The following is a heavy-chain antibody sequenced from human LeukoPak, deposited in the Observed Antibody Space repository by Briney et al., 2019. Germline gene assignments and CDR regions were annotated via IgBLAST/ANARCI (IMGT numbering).Heavy chain of an antibody. D-gene: IGHD6-13*01. Sequence: GGSLRLSCAASGFTASSYYMSWVRQAPGKGLEWVSVIYSDGSTSYADSVRGRFTVSRDNSKNTLYLQMHTLRAEDTAVYYCTRDRGAAAGYWGQGTLVTVSS. CDR1: GFTASSYY. CDR3: TRDRGAAAGY. CDR2: IYSDGST. J-gene: IGHJ4*02. V-gene: IGHV3-66*02.